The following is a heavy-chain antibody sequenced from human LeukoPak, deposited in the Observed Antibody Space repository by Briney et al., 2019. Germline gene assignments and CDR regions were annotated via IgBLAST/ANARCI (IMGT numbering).Heavy chain of an antibody. D-gene: IGHD7-27*01. CDR1: GFAFSSYV. Sequence: GGSLRLSCAASGFAFSSYVMSWVRLAPGKGLEWVSGISGSGDTTYYADSVKGRFTISRDNSKNTLYLQMNSLRAEDTAVYYCATPTWAHYWGQGTLVTVSS. V-gene: IGHV3-23*01. J-gene: IGHJ4*02. CDR3: ATPTWAHY. CDR2: ISGSGDTT.